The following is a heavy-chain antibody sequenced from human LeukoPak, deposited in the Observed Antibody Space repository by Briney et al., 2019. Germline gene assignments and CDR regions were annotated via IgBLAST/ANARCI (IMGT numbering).Heavy chain of an antibody. J-gene: IGHJ4*02. V-gene: IGHV3-11*04. Sequence: PGGSLRLSCAVYGFPFNVYYMSWIRQAPGKGLEWISYIGLNGYPLDYADSVKGRFTISRDNANNLLYLDMDSLTAEDTAVYYCARKDFSSGSFNYWGQGSLVTVSS. CDR2: IGLNGYPL. D-gene: IGHD3-22*01. CDR1: GFPFNVYY. CDR3: ARKDFSSGSFNY.